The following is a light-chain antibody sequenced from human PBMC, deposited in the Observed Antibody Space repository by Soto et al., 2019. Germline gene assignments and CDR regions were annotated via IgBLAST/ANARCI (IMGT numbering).Light chain of an antibody. CDR1: QSVSSSY. CDR2: GAS. J-gene: IGKJ2*01. V-gene: IGKV3-20*01. CDR3: QQYSASPFT. Sequence: EIVLTQSPGTLSLSPGERATLSCMASQSVSSSYLVWYQQKPGQALRLLIYGASSRATGIPDRFSGSGSGTDFALSISRLEPEDFAVYYCQQYSASPFTFGQGTKLEIK.